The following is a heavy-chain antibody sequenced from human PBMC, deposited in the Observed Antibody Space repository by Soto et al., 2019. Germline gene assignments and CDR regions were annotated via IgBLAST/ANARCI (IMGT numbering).Heavy chain of an antibody. CDR1: GDSVSTNTAN. CDR3: VRLIGNRWLDS. CDR2: TYYRSKRYN. V-gene: IGHV6-1*01. Sequence: QVQLQQSGPGLVKPSQTLSLTCDISGDSVSTNTANWKWIRQSPSRDLEWLGRTYYRSKRYNDYAVSVKSRITISPDISNNQVSLQLNSVPPDDTAVYYCVRLIGNRWLDSWGQGTLVTVSS. D-gene: IGHD2-8*01. J-gene: IGHJ5*01.